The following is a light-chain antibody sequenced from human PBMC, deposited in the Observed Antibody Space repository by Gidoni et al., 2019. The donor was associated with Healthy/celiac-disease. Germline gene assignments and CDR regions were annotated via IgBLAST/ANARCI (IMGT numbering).Light chain of an antibody. J-gene: IGKJ3*01. CDR3: QQRSNWPRVT. V-gene: IGKV3-11*01. Sequence: EIVLTQSPATLSLSPGERATLSCRASQSVSSYLAWYQQKPGQAPRLLIYDASNRATGIPARFSGSGSGTDFTLTISSLEPEDCAVYYCQQRSNWPRVTFGPGTKVDIK. CDR1: QSVSSY. CDR2: DAS.